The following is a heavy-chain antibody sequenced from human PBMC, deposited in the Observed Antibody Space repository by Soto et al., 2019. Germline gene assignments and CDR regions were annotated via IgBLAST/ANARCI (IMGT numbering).Heavy chain of an antibody. D-gene: IGHD5-18*01. J-gene: IGHJ6*02. CDR1: GDSVSSNSAA. CDR2: TYYRSKWYN. CDR3: ARENGGEYIYGSYYYFFQGMDV. Sequence: PSQTLSLTCAISGDSVSSNSAAWNWIRQSPSRGLEWLGRTYYRSKWYNDYPISVKGRITINPDTSKNRFSLQLNSVTPEETALYYCARENGGEYIYGSYYYFFQGMDVRGQRTTV. V-gene: IGHV6-1*01.